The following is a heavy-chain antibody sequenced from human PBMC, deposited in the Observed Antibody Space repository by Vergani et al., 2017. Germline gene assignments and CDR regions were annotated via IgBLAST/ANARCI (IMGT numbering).Heavy chain of an antibody. CDR1: GGTFSSYA. CDR3: AGDAIAARLNWFDP. CDR2: IIPIFGIA. J-gene: IGHJ5*02. Sequence: QVQLVQSGAEVKKPGSSVKVSCKASGGTFSSYAISWVRQAPGQGLEWMGGIIPIFGIANYAQKLQGRVTMTTDTSTSTAYMELRSLRSDDTAVYYCAGDAIAARLNWFDPWGQGTLVTVSS. D-gene: IGHD6-6*01. V-gene: IGHV1-69*17.